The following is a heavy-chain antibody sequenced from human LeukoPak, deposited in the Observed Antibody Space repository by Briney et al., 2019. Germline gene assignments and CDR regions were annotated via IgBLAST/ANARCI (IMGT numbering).Heavy chain of an antibody. CDR1: GFTFSSSW. CDR2: IKEDGSEK. CDR3: AKDRLRFSY. V-gene: IGHV3-7*03. D-gene: IGHD3-16*01. Sequence: GGSLRLSCAASGFTFSSSWMSRVRQAPGKGLEWVANIKEDGSEKYYVDSVKGRFTISRDNAKNSLSLQMSSLRAEDTAVYYCAKDRLRFSYWGQGTLVTVSS. J-gene: IGHJ4*02.